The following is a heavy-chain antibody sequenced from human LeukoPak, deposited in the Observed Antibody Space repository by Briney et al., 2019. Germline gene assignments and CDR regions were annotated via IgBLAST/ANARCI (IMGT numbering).Heavy chain of an antibody. V-gene: IGHV3-23*01. D-gene: IGHD1-7*01. CDR2: TVGIGPDT. Sequence: GGSLRLSCAASGFTFTNYAMTWVRQAPGKGLEWVAATVGIGPDTYHADSVKGRFTISRDNSKNTLSLQMNSLRAEDTAVYYCAKVGNWKYGHHDYWGQGTLVTVSS. CDR1: GFTFTNYA. CDR3: AKVGNWKYGHHDY. J-gene: IGHJ4*02.